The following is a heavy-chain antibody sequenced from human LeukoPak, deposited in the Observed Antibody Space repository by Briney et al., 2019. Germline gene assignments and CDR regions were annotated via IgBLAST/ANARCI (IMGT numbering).Heavy chain of an antibody. D-gene: IGHD5-18*01. CDR2: ISYDESNK. CDR3: AKGAVDTAMVDYYYYYGMDV. Sequence: GRSLRLSCAASGFTFSSYGMHWVRQAPGKGLEWVAVISYDESNKYYADSVKGRFTISRDNSKNTLYLQMNSLRAEDTAVYYCAKGAVDTAMVDYYYYYGMDVWGKGTTVTVSS. V-gene: IGHV3-30*18. CDR1: GFTFSSYG. J-gene: IGHJ6*04.